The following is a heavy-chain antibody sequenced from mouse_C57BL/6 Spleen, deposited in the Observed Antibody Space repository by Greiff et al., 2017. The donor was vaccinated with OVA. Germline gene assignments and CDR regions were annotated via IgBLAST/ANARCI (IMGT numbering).Heavy chain of an antibody. Sequence: QVQLQQSGAELVRPGTSVKVSCKASGYAFTNYLIEWVKQRPGQGLEWIGVINPGSGGTNYNEKFKGKATLTADKSSSTAYMQLSSLTSEDSAVYVCARSNYSNPGFAYWGQGTLVTVSA. D-gene: IGHD2-5*01. CDR3: ARSNYSNPGFAY. CDR1: GYAFTNYL. CDR2: INPGSGGT. J-gene: IGHJ3*01. V-gene: IGHV1-54*01.